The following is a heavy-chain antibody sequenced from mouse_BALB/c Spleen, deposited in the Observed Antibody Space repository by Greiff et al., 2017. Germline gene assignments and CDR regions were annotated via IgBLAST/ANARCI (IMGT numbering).Heavy chain of an antibody. CDR1: GYTFTSYW. CDR2: INPSTGYT. J-gene: IGHJ4*01. CDR3: ARYPGTLYAMDY. Sequence: QVQLQQSGAELVRPGASVKLSCKASGYTFTSYWMHWVKQRPGQGLEWIGYINPSTGYTEYNQKFKDKATLTADKSSSTAYMQLSSLTSEDSAVYYCARYPGTLYAMDYWGQGTSVTVSS. V-gene: IGHV1-7*01. D-gene: IGHD4-1*01.